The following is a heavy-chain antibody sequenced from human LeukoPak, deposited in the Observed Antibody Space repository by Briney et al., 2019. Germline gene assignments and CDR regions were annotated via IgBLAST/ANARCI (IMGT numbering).Heavy chain of an antibody. CDR3: ARQRSQYSSGWYTQRRKYWYFDL. CDR1: SGSFSGYY. V-gene: IGHV4-34*01. J-gene: IGHJ2*01. D-gene: IGHD6-19*01. Sequence: SETLSLTCAVYSGSFSGYYWSWLRQPPGKGLEWIGEINHSGSTNYNPSLKSRVTMSVDTSKNQFSLKLSSVTAADTAVYYCARQRSQYSSGWYTQRRKYWYFDLWGRGTLVTVSS. CDR2: INHSGST.